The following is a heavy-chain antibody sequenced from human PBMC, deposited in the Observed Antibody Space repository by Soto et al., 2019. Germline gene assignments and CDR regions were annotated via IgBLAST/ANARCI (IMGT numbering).Heavy chain of an antibody. D-gene: IGHD6-6*01. V-gene: IGHV3-23*01. CDR1: GFTFSSYA. CDR2: ISGSGGNT. CDR3: AKSITARPFDY. Sequence: EVQLLESGGGLVQPGGSLRLSCTASGFTFSSYAMSWVRQAPGKGLEWVPAISGSGGNTYYAVSVKGRFTISRDNSKNTLYLQMNSLRAEDTAVYYCAKSITARPFDYWGQGALVTVSS. J-gene: IGHJ4*02.